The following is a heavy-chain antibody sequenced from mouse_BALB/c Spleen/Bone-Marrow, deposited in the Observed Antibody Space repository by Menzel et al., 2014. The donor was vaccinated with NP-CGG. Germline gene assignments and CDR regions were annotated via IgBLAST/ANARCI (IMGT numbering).Heavy chain of an antibody. CDR1: GFNIKDYY. CDR3: ARGLRHAMDY. CDR2: IDPENGNT. J-gene: IGHJ4*01. D-gene: IGHD2-4*01. V-gene: IGHV14-1*02. Sequence: VQLQQSGAELVRPGALVKLSCKASGFNIKDYYIHWVKQRPEQGLEWIGWIDPENGNTIYDPKFQGKASITADTSSNTAYLQLSSLPSEDTAVYYCARGLRHAMDYWGQGTSVTVSS.